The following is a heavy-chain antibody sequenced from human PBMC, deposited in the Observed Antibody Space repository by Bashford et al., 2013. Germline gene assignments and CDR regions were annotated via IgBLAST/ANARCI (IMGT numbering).Heavy chain of an antibody. Sequence: ASVKVSCKASGYTFTNSYIHWVRQAPGQGLEWMGIIKTNSGDTGYAQKFQGRVTMTRDTSITTAYMELSSLASEDTAVYYCAIGEPNWGFDFWAQGTLVTVSS. D-gene: IGHD3-10*01. CDR2: IKTNSGDT. J-gene: IGHJ4*02. CDR1: GYTFTNSY. V-gene: IGHV1-8*02. CDR3: AIGEPNWGFDF.